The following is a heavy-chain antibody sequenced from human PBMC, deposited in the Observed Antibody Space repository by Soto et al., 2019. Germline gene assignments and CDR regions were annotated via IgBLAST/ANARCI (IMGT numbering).Heavy chain of an antibody. CDR3: AVGPSAAAWYSHGMDV. Sequence: QVQLVQSGAEVKKPGSLVRVSCKASGDTFSRYSISWVRQAPGQGLEWMGGIFPVFGTATYAQKFQGRVLSIADESTTTAYMELTSLTSEDTAVYYCAVGPSAAAWYSHGMDVWGQGTTLTVSS. J-gene: IGHJ6*02. D-gene: IGHD2-2*01. V-gene: IGHV1-69*12. CDR2: IFPVFGTA. CDR1: GDTFSRYS.